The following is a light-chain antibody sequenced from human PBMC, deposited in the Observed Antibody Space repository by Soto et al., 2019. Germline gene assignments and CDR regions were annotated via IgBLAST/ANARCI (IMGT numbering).Light chain of an antibody. Sequence: DIQMTQSPTSLSASVGDRVTITCRASQGIRNFVAWYQQKPGKAPKLLIYAASTLQSGVPYRFSGSGSGTYFTLTINSLKPEYLATKSCQKYRSVPVFGPGTKVEIK. J-gene: IGKJ3*01. V-gene: IGKV1-27*01. CDR1: QGIRNF. CDR2: AAS. CDR3: QKYRSVPV.